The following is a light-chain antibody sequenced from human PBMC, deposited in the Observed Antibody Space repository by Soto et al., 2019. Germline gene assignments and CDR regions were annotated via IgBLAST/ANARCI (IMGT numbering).Light chain of an antibody. CDR1: QSISTW. Sequence: DIQMTQSPSTLSAYVGDRVTVTCRASQSISTWLAWSQQKPGKAPTLLIFDASTLQSVVPSRFSGRGSGIDFTLTFRSLKSDDFASYYSTQYNSLSGTFGKGNNLQIK. V-gene: IGKV1-5*01. CDR2: DAS. J-gene: IGKJ2*02. CDR3: TQYNSLSGT.